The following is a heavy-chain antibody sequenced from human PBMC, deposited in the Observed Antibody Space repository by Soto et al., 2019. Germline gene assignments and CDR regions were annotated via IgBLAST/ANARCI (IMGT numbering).Heavy chain of an antibody. J-gene: IGHJ6*02. CDR2: INQSGGST. CDR3: ERELRDRGGMDV. CDR1: GYTFTSYY. Sequence: QVQLVQSGAEVKKPGASVKVSCKSSGYTFTSYYMHWVRQAPGQGLEWMGIINQSGGSTSYAKNLQGRIIMTREKSTSTVYMELSSLRSEDKAVYYCERELRDRGGMDVWGQGTKVNVSS. V-gene: IGHV1-46*01.